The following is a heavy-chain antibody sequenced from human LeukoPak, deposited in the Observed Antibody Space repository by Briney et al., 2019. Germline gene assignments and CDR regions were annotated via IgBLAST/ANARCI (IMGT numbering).Heavy chain of an antibody. V-gene: IGHV3-74*01. D-gene: IGHD4-23*01. Sequence: GGSLRLSCAASGFTFSSYWMHWVRQAPGKGLVWVSRINSDESSTDYADSVKGRFTISRDNAKNTLYLQMNSLRAEDTAVYYCAKTVVGGTGFDYWGQGTLVTVSS. CDR2: INSDESST. CDR3: AKTVVGGTGFDY. CDR1: GFTFSSYW. J-gene: IGHJ4*02.